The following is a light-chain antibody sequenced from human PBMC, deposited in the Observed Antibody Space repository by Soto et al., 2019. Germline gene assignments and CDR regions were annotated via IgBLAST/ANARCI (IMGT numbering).Light chain of an antibody. CDR1: QMLVDNDGNTY. J-gene: IGKJ1*01. CDR2: WVS. CDR3: MQSTHWPPT. V-gene: IGKV2-30*01. Sequence: DVVMTHAPLSLPFTLGQPACISCSXSQMLVDNDGNTYLNWFQQRPGQSPRRLIYWVSNRDSGVPGRFSGSGAGTDFTLKISRVEAEDVGVYYCMQSTHWPPTFGQGTKVDIK.